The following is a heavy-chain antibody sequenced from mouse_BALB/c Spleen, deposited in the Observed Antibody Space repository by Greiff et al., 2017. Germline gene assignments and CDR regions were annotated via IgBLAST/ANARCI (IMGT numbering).Heavy chain of an antibody. CDR2: IYPGDGDT. Sequence: VKLQESGAELARPGASVKLSCKASGYTFTSYWMQWVKQRPGQGLEWIGAIYPGDGDTRYTQKFKGKATLTADKSSSTAYMQLSSLASEDSAVYYCARRYTTATPYFDYWGQGTTLTVSS. J-gene: IGHJ2*01. V-gene: IGHV1-87*01. CDR3: ARRYTTATPYFDY. D-gene: IGHD1-2*01. CDR1: GYTFTSYW.